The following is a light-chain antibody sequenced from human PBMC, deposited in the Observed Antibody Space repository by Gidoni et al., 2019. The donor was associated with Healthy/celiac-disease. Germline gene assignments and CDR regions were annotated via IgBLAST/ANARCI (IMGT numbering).Light chain of an antibody. CDR2: RNN. J-gene: IGLJ2*01. CDR1: SSNIGRNY. V-gene: IGLV1-47*01. CDR3: TERSEFLGRGV. Sequence: TPGQSVTISCSESSSNIGRNYVYWYQQLPGTAPKLLIYRNNQRHSGVPDRFSGSKFGKADAGTRGRDGTGVEACAHPTERSEFLGRGVFGGGTKLTVL.